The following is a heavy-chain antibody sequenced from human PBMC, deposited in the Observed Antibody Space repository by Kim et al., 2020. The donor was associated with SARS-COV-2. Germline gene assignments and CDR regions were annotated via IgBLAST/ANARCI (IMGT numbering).Heavy chain of an antibody. J-gene: IGHJ6*02. CDR2: ISYDGSNK. CDR1: GFTFSSYA. V-gene: IGHV3-30*04. Sequence: GGSLRLSCAASGFTFSSYAMHWVRQAPGKGLEWVAVISYDGSNKYYVDSVKGRFTISRDNSKNTLYLQMNSLRAEDTAVYYCARDGRGYWSGQAYYYGMDVWGQGPTVTVSS. CDR3: ARDGRGYWSGQAYYYGMDV. D-gene: IGHD2-8*02.